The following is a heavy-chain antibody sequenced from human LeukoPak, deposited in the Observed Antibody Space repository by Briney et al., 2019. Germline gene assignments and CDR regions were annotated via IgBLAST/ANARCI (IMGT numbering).Heavy chain of an antibody. V-gene: IGHV1-2*02. CDR2: INPNNGGT. CDR3: ARVTKRVAVGGTFDY. CDR1: GYSFTDYY. D-gene: IGHD6-19*01. Sequence: ASVKVSCKASGYSFTDYYIHWVRQAPGQGLDWMGWINPNNGGTNYAQKFQGRVTMTRDASSSTAYMELSGLRSDDTAVYYCARVTKRVAVGGTFDYWGQGTLVSVSS. J-gene: IGHJ4*02.